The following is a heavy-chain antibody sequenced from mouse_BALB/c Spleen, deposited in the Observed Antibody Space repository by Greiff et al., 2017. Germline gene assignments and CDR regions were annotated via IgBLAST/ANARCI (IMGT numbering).Heavy chain of an antibody. V-gene: IGHV1-69*02. J-gene: IGHJ1*01. CDR2: IDPSDSYT. D-gene: IGHD2-1*01. CDR3: ARKDGNYWYFDV. CDR1: GYTFTSYW. Sequence: QVQLKQPGAELVKPGASVKLSCKASGYTFTSYWMHWVKQRPGQGLEWIGEIDPSDSYTNYNQKFKGKATLTVDKSSSTAYMELRSLTSEDTAVYYCARKDGNYWYFDVWGAGTTVTVSS.